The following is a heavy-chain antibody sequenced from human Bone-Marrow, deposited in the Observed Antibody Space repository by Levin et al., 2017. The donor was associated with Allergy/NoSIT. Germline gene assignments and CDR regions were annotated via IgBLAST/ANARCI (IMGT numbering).Heavy chain of an antibody. D-gene: IGHD6-6*01. CDR2: ISYDGSNK. Sequence: GESLKISCAASGFTFSSYAMHWVRQAPGKGLEWVAVISYDGSNKYYADSVKGRFTISRDNSKNTLYLQMNSLRAEDTAVYYCASELAARKYYFDYWGQGTLVTVSS. V-gene: IGHV3-30*04. J-gene: IGHJ4*02. CDR3: ASELAARKYYFDY. CDR1: GFTFSSYA.